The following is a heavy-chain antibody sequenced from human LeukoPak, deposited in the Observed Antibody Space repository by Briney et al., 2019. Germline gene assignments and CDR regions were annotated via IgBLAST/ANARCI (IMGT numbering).Heavy chain of an antibody. J-gene: IGHJ3*02. V-gene: IGHV4-39*07. CDR3: ARGGYFDKEAFDI. Sequence: PSETLSLTCTVSGGSVSSTTYYWSWIRQPPGKGLEWIASINYSGSTYYNPSLKSRVTISVDTSENQFSLKLSSVTAADMAVYYRARGGYFDKEAFDIWGQGTMVTVSS. CDR1: GGSVSSTTYY. D-gene: IGHD5-12*01. CDR2: INYSGST.